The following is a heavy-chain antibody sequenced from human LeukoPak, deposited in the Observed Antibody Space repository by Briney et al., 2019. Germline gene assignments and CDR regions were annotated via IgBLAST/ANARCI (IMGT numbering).Heavy chain of an antibody. Sequence: SVKVSCKASGGTFSSYAISWVRQAPGQGPEWMGRIIPILGIANYAQKFQGRVTITADKSTSTAYMELSSLRSEDTAVYYCVPQETSTRYFDYWGQGTLVTVSS. J-gene: IGHJ4*02. CDR1: GGTFSSYA. V-gene: IGHV1-69*04. CDR2: IIPILGIA. CDR3: VPQETSTRYFDY.